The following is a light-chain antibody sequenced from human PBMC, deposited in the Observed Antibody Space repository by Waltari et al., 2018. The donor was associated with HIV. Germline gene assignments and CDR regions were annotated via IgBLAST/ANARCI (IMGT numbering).Light chain of an antibody. CDR3: QQYYSLPRT. CDR2: WAT. V-gene: IGKV4-1*01. CDR1: HTVLYSSNNKNY. Sequence: DIALIQSPDFLAVSLGERATVSCKANHTVLYSSNNKNYLAWYQQKPGQPPKLLFYWATTRESGVPDRFGGSGSGTDFALTISSLQADDVAVYYCQQYYSLPRTFGQGTKVEIK. J-gene: IGKJ1*01.